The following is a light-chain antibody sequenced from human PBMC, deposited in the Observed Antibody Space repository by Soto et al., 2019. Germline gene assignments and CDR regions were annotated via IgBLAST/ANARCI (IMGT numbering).Light chain of an antibody. V-gene: IGKV1-27*01. CDR3: QKYNSAPLT. J-gene: IGKJ4*01. CDR2: AAS. CDR1: QGIGVY. Sequence: DIQMTQSPSSLSASLGDRVTITCRASQGIGVYLAWFQQKPWTVPKLLIYAASTLQSGVPSRFSGSGSGTDFTLTISSLQPEDFATYYCQKYNSAPLTFGGGTKVEIK.